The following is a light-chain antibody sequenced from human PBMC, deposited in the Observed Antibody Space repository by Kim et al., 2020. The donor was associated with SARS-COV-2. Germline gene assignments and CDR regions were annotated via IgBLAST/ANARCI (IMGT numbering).Light chain of an antibody. V-gene: IGLV2-14*03. J-gene: IGLJ3*02. CDR2: DVS. CDR3: NSYTSSSTLV. Sequence: GQSITISCTGTSRDVGGYNYVSWYQQHPGKAPKLMIYDVSKRPSGVSSRFSGSKSGNTASLTISGLQAEDEADYYCNSYTSSSTLVFGGGTQLTV. CDR1: SRDVGGYNY.